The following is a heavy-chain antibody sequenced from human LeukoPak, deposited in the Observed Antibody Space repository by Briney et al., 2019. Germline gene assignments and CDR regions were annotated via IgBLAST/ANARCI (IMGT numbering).Heavy chain of an antibody. CDR2: ISAYNGNT. Sequence: GASVRASCTASGYRVTSYGISWVRQAPGQGREWMGWISAYNGNTNYAQKLQGRVTITTDTSTSTAYMELRSLRSDDTAVYYCARGGDGDILTGLVFDYWGQGTLVTVSS. CDR3: ARGGDGDILTGLVFDY. J-gene: IGHJ4*02. CDR1: GYRVTSYG. D-gene: IGHD3-9*01. V-gene: IGHV1-18*01.